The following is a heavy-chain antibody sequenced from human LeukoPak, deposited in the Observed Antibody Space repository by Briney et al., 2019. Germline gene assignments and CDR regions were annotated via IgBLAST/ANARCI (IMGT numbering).Heavy chain of an antibody. J-gene: IGHJ4*02. CDR2: ISSSSSYI. V-gene: IGHV3-21*01. D-gene: IGHD2-2*02. CDR1: GFTFSSYS. CDR3: ARVDDIVVVPAAIDY. Sequence: PGGSLRLSCAASGFTFSSYSMNWVRQAPGKGLEWVSSISSSSSYIYYADSVKGRFTISRDNAKNSLYLQMNSLRAEDTAVYYCARVDDIVVVPAAIDYWGQGTLVTVSS.